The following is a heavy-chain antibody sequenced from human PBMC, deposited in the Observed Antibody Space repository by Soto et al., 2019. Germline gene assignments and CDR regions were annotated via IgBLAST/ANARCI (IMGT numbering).Heavy chain of an antibody. V-gene: IGHV1-18*01. CDR1: GYTFTSYG. D-gene: IGHD2-2*01. J-gene: IGHJ3*02. CDR3: ARPDCSSTSCLDAFDI. CDR2: ISAYNGNT. Sequence: ASVKVSCKASGYTFTSYGISWVRQAPGQGLEWMGWISAYNGNTNYAQKLQGRVTMTTDTSTSTAYMELRSLRSDDTAVYYCARPDCSSTSCLDAFDIWGQGTMVTVS.